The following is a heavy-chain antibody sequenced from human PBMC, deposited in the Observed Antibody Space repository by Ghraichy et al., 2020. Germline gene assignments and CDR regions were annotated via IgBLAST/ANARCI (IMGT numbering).Heavy chain of an antibody. J-gene: IGHJ4*01. CDR1: GFSFNTYS. Sequence: GGSLRLSCAASGFSFNTYSMNWVRQAPGKGLDWVSSISSTSSYIYYADSVKGRFTISRDNAKNSLYLQMNSLRAEDTAVYYCAREAKSYYDSSAYYSNYWGHGTLVPVSS. CDR3: AREAKSYYDSSAYYSNY. V-gene: IGHV3-21*01. CDR2: ISSTSSYI. D-gene: IGHD3-22*01.